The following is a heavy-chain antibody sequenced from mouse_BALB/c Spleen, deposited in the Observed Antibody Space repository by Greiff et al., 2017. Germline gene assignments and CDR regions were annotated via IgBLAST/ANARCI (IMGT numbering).Heavy chain of an antibody. Sequence: EVQVVESGGGLVKPGGSLKLSCAASGFTFSSYAMSWVRQTPEKRLEWVASISSGGSTYYPDSVKGRFTISRDNARNILYLQMSSLRSEDTAMYYCAYEFAYWGQGTLVTVSA. CDR3: AYEFAY. CDR1: GFTFSSYA. J-gene: IGHJ3*01. D-gene: IGHD2-12*01. CDR2: ISSGGST. V-gene: IGHV5-6-5*01.